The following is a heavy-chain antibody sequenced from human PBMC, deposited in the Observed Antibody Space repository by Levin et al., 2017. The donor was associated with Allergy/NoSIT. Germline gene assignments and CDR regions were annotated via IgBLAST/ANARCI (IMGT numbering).Heavy chain of an antibody. CDR3: AKEPRPRGGYFDY. CDR1: GFTFSSYD. Sequence: GGSLRLSCAASGFTFSSYDMSWVRQAPGKGLEWVSAISGSGDSTYYADSVKGRFTISRDNSKNTLYLQMNTMRAEDTAVYYCAKEPRPRGGYFDYWGQGALVTVSS. CDR2: ISGSGDST. V-gene: IGHV3-23*01. D-gene: IGHD3-10*01. J-gene: IGHJ4*02.